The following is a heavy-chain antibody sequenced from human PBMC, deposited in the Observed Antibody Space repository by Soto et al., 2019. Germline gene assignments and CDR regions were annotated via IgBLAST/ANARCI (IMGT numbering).Heavy chain of an antibody. Sequence: EVQLVESGGGLIQPGGSLRLSCAASGFTVSSHYMSWVRQAPGKGLEWVSVIYSGGSTYYADSVKGRFTISRDNSKNTLYLQMNSLRAEDTAVYYCARELWDDYVWGSYRFSHFDYWGQGTLVTVSS. J-gene: IGHJ4*02. D-gene: IGHD3-16*02. V-gene: IGHV3-53*01. CDR2: IYSGGST. CDR1: GFTVSSHY. CDR3: ARELWDDYVWGSYRFSHFDY.